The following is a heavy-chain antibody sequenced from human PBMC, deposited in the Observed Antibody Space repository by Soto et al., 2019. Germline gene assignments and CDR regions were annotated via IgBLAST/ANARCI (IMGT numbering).Heavy chain of an antibody. V-gene: IGHV3-9*01. CDR3: AKTDGSSRYFDY. CDR2: ISWNSGSI. D-gene: IGHD6-6*01. J-gene: IGHJ4*02. Sequence: PGGSLRLSCAASGFTFDDYAMHWVRQAPGKGLEWVSGISWNSGSIGYADSVKGRFTISRDNAKNSLYLQMNSLRAEDTALYYCAKTDGSSRYFDYWGQGTLVTVSS. CDR1: GFTFDDYA.